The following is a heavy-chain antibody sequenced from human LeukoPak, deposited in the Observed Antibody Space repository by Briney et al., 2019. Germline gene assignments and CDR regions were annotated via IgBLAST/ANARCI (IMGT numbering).Heavy chain of an antibody. V-gene: IGHV3-53*01. CDR3: ASMYFSQYLQH. D-gene: IGHD2-8*01. J-gene: IGHJ1*01. Sequence: GGSLRLSCAASGFTVSSNYMSWVRQAPGKGLEWVSVIYSGGSTYYADSVKGRFTISRDNSKNTLYLQMNSLRAEDTAVYYCASMYFSQYLQHWGQGTLVTVSS. CDR2: IYSGGST. CDR1: GFTVSSNY.